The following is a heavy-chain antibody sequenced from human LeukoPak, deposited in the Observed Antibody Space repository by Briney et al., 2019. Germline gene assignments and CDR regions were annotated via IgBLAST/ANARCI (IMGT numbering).Heavy chain of an antibody. Sequence: SETLSLTCTVSGGSISSYYWSWIRQPPGKGLEWLGYIYYSGSTNYNPSLKSRVTISVDTSKNQFSLKLSSVTAADTAVYYCARLRDYYYYGMDVWGQGTTVTVSS. CDR3: ARLRDYYYYGMDV. J-gene: IGHJ6*02. V-gene: IGHV4-59*08. CDR1: GGSISSYY. CDR2: IYYSGST.